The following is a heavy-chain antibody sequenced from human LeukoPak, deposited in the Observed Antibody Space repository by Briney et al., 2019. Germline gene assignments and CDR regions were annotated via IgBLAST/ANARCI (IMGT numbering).Heavy chain of an antibody. CDR2: IYYNGNT. D-gene: IGHD1-26*01. Sequence: SETLSLTCTVSGGSIRSSYYYWGWIRRPPGKGLEWIGYIYYNGNTNYSPSLKSRVTMSVDTSKNLFSLKVSSVTAADTAVYYCARGRSNYYGMGVWGQGTTVTVSS. J-gene: IGHJ6*02. CDR1: GGSIRSSYYY. CDR3: ARGRSNYYGMGV. V-gene: IGHV4-61*05.